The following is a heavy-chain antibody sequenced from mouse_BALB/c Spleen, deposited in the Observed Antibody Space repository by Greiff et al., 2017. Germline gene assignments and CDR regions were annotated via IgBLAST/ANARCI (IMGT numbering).Heavy chain of an antibody. CDR1: GDSITSGY. CDR3: ARYYYGSSYCDY. CDR2: ISYSGST. V-gene: IGHV3-8*02. D-gene: IGHD1-1*01. Sequence: EVQLQESGPSLVKPSQTLSLTCSVTGDSITSGYWNWIRKFPGNKLEYMGYISYSGSTYYNPSLKSRISITRDTSKNQYYLQLNSVTTEDTATYYCARYYYGSSYCDYWGQGTTLTVSS. J-gene: IGHJ2*01.